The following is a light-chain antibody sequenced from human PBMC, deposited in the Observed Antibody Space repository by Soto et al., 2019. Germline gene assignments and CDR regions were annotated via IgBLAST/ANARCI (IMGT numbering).Light chain of an antibody. CDR1: QSVSSN. Sequence: EIVMTQSPATLSVSPGERATLSCRASQSVSSNLAWYQQKPGQAPRLLIYGASTRATGIPARFSGSGFGTDFTLTISRLEPEDFAVYYCQQYVASWTFGQGTRVEIQ. CDR2: GAS. CDR3: QQYVASWT. V-gene: IGKV3-15*01. J-gene: IGKJ1*01.